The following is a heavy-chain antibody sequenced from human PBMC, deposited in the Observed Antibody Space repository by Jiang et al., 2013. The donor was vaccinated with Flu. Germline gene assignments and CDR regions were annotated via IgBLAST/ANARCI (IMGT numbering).Heavy chain of an antibody. CDR1: GYTFTSYY. J-gene: IGHJ4*02. CDR2: INPSGGST. D-gene: IGHD3-9*01. CDR3: ARRSAHYDILTGYYRTLYYFDY. Sequence: GAEVKKPGASVKVSCKASGYTFTSYYIYWVRQAPGQGLEWMGIINPSGGSTSYAQKFQGRVTMTRDTSTSTVYVELSSLRFEDTAVYYCARRSAHYDILTGYYRTLYYFDYWGQGTLVTVSS. V-gene: IGHV1-46*01.